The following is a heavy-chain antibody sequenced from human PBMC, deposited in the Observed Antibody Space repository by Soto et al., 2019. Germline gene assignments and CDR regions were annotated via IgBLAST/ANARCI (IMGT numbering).Heavy chain of an antibody. D-gene: IGHD6-13*01. CDR2: IKSKTDGGTT. J-gene: IGHJ5*02. V-gene: IGHV3-15*07. CDR1: GFSFSNAW. CDR3: TLQDPGYSSSWFPAPFDP. Sequence: PGGSLRLSCAASGFSFSNAWMNWVRQAPGKGLEWVGRIKSKTDGGTTDYAAPVKGRFTISRDDSKNTLYLQMNSLKTEDTAVYYCTLQDPGYSSSWFPAPFDPWGQGTLVTVSS.